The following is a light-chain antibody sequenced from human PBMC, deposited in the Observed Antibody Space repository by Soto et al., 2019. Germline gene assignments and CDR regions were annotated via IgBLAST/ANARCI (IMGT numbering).Light chain of an antibody. J-gene: IGKJ1*01. CDR1: QSISSW. V-gene: IGKV1-5*01. CDR2: DAS. Sequence: DIQITQSPSTLSASGGDRVTITCRASQSISSWLAWYQQKPGKAPKLLIYDASSLESGVPSRFSGSGSGTEFTLTISSLQPDDFATYYCQQYNSYLWTFGQGTKVDIK. CDR3: QQYNSYLWT.